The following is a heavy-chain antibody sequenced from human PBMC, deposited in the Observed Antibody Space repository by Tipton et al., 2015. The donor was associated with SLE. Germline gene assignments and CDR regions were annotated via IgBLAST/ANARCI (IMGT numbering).Heavy chain of an antibody. Sequence: TLSLTCTVSGGSISSYYWSWIRQPAGKGLEWIGRIYTSVSTNYNPSLKSRVTMSVDTSKKQFSLKLSSVTAADTAVYYCARSSYMVRGSHFDYWGQGTLVTVSS. CDR3: ARSSYMVRGSHFDY. D-gene: IGHD3-10*01. V-gene: IGHV4-4*07. J-gene: IGHJ4*02. CDR2: IYTSVST. CDR1: GGSISSYY.